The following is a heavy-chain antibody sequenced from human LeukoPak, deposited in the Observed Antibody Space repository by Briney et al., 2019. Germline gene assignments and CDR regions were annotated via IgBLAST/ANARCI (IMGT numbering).Heavy chain of an antibody. CDR2: ISGGGAKR. D-gene: IGHD3-10*02. Sequence: GGSLRLSCAASGFTFDDYAMNWVRQAPGRGLEWVSYISGGGAKRHYSDSVKGRFTISRDNPKNTPYLQINNLRAEGTAMYYCAKCSAGYYNDAFDIWGRGTMVTVSS. J-gene: IGHJ3*02. V-gene: IGHV3-23*01. CDR1: GFTFDDYA. CDR3: AKCSAGYYNDAFDI.